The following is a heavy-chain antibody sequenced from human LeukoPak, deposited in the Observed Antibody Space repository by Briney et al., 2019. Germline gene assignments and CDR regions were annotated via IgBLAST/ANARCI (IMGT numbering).Heavy chain of an antibody. CDR2: ISYDGSNK. Sequence: GGSLRLSCAASGFTFSSYAMHWVRQAPGKGLEWVAVISYDGSNKYYADSVKGRFTISRDNSKNTLYLQMNSLRAEDTAVYYYAREFRGSCCHYFDYWGQGTLVTVSS. J-gene: IGHJ4*02. V-gene: IGHV3-30-3*01. D-gene: IGHD2-15*01. CDR1: GFTFSSYA. CDR3: AREFRGSCCHYFDY.